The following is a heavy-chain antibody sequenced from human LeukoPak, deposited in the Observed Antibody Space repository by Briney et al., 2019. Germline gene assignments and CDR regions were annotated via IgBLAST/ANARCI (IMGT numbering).Heavy chain of an antibody. D-gene: IGHD5-18*01. J-gene: IGHJ4*02. CDR2: IFGSGGSP. V-gene: IGHV3-23*01. Sequence: PGGSLRLSCEASGFTFGSHAMYWVRQAPGKGLEWVAGIFGSGGSPHYADPVKGRFTISRGNSRNTVYLQINSLRAEDTAVYYCGKTTVGYSSGQKPAWPVDYWGQGTLVTVSS. CDR3: GKTTVGYSSGQKPAWPVDY. CDR1: GFTFGSHA.